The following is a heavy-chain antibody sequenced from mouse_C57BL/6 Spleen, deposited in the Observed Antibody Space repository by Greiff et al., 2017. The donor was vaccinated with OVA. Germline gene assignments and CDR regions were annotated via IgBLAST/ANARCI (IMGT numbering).Heavy chain of an antibody. CDR2: ISYDGSN. CDR1: GYSITSGYY. J-gene: IGHJ3*01. V-gene: IGHV3-6*01. CDR3: ARRGYDYDVFAY. Sequence: EVQLQESGPGLVKPSQSLSLTCSVTGYSITSGYYWNWIRQFPGNKLEWMGYISYDGSNNYNPSLKNRISITRDTSKNQFFLKLNSVTTEDTATYYCARRGYDYDVFAYWGQGTLVTVSA. D-gene: IGHD2-4*01.